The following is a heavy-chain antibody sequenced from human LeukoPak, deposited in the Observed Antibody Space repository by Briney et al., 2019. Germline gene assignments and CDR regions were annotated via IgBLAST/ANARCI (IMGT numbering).Heavy chain of an antibody. Sequence: SETLSLTCAVSGYSISSGYYWGWIRQPPGKGLEWIGSIYHSGSTYYNPSLKSRVTISVDTPKNQFSLKLSSVTAADTAVYYCARRLTDSYDPGYYFDYWGQGTLVTVSS. D-gene: IGHD5-18*01. J-gene: IGHJ4*02. CDR2: IYHSGST. V-gene: IGHV4-38-2*01. CDR1: GYSISSGYY. CDR3: ARRLTDSYDPGYYFDY.